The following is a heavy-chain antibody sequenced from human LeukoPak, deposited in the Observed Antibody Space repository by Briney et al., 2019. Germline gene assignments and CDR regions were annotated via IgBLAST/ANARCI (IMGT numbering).Heavy chain of an antibody. D-gene: IGHD4-23*01. CDR3: ARDPNSAL. V-gene: IGHV4-4*07. CDR1: GGSINNYY. J-gene: IGHJ4*02. Sequence: PSETLSLTCTVSGGSINNYYWSWIRQPAGEGLEWIGRIYSGGSTNYNPSLKSRVTMSLDTSKNQFSLKMTSVTAADTAVYYCARDPNSALWGQGTLVTVSS. CDR2: IYSGGST.